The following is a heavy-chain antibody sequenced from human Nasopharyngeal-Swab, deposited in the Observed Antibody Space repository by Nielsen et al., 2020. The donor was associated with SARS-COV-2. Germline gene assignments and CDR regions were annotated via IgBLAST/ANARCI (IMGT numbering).Heavy chain of an antibody. Sequence: GESLKISCADTGFTFSYYAMNWVRQAPGRGLEWVSAISGADDSTKYADSVKGRFTISRDNSKNTLDLQMNSLRAEDTAMYYCAKDRDSGDDSGEYYHYYGMDVWGQGTSVTVS. V-gene: IGHV3-23*01. D-gene: IGHD5-12*01. CDR1: GFTFSYYA. CDR2: ISGADDST. J-gene: IGHJ6*02. CDR3: AKDRDSGDDSGEYYHYYGMDV.